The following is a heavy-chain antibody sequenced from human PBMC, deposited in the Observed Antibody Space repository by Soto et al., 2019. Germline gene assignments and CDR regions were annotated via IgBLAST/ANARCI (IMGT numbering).Heavy chain of an antibody. J-gene: IGHJ4*01. CDR3: STDSYINMIVVRLDY. V-gene: IGHV3-30*03. CDR2: ISYDGSNK. Sequence: GGSLRLSCAASGFTFSSYGMHWVRQAPGKGLEWVAVISYDGSNKYYADSVKGRFTISRDNSKNTLYLQMNSLRAEDTAVYFCSTDSYINMIVVRLDYWGHGTLVTVSS. D-gene: IGHD3-22*01. CDR1: GFTFSSYG.